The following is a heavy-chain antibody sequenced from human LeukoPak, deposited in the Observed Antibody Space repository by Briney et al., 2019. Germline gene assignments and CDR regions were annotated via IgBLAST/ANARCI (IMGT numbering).Heavy chain of an antibody. J-gene: IGHJ4*02. CDR2: INHSGST. Sequence: PSETLSLTCAVYGGSFSGYYWAWIRQSPGKGLEWIGQINHSGSTNYNPSLKSRVTISVDTSKNQFSLKVSSVTAADTAIYYCAREREEGGAWYERPHFDYWGQGALVTVSS. D-gene: IGHD6-19*01. CDR3: AREREEGGAWYERPHFDY. CDR1: GGSFSGYY. V-gene: IGHV4-34*01.